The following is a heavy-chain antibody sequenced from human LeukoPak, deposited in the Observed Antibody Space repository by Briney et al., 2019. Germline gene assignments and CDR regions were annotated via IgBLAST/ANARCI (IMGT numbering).Heavy chain of an antibody. CDR3: ARGKNTYYYDSSGSDY. Sequence: SVTVSCTASGGTFSSYAISWVRQAPGQGLEWMGGIIPIFGTANYAQKFQGRVTITADESTSTAYMELSSLRSEDTAVYYCARGKNTYYYDSSGSDYWGQGTLVTVSS. CDR1: GGTFSSYA. J-gene: IGHJ4*02. CDR2: IIPIFGTA. D-gene: IGHD3-22*01. V-gene: IGHV1-69*13.